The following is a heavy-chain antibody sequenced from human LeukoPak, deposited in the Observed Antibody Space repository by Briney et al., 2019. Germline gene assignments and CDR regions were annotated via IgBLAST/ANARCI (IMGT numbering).Heavy chain of an antibody. CDR2: ITSSSDSI. J-gene: IGHJ4*02. CDR3: ARDPGYSRPSSYGYFDH. D-gene: IGHD1-26*01. CDR1: GFSFISVW. V-gene: IGHV3-48*02. Sequence: GGSLRLSCVGSGFSFISVWLNWVRQTPGKGLECLSYITSSSDSIHYADSVRGRFTVSRDNAKNSLYLQMNSLRDEDTAVYYCARDPGYSRPSSYGYFDHWGQGTLATVSS.